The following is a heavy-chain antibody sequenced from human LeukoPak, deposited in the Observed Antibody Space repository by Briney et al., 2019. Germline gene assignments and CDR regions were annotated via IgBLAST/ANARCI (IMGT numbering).Heavy chain of an antibody. Sequence: SETLSLTCTVSGGSISSYYWSWIRQPPGKGLEWIGYIYYSGSTKYNPSLQSRVSISVDTSKNQFSLNLSSVTAADTAVYYCARLLAGEYDPFDIWGQGTMVTVSS. J-gene: IGHJ3*02. CDR2: IYYSGST. D-gene: IGHD3-10*01. V-gene: IGHV4-59*08. CDR3: ARLLAGEYDPFDI. CDR1: GGSISSYY.